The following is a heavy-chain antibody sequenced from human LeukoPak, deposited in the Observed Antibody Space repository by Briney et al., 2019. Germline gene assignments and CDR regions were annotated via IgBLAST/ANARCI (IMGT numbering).Heavy chain of an antibody. D-gene: IGHD3-10*02. V-gene: IGHV3-43*01. CDR3: AKELDTMFFDY. J-gene: IGHJ4*02. Sequence: GGSLRLSCATSGFNFDRYTIHWVRQAPGKGLEWVSLAGWAGGTTFYSDSVRGRFTISRDSGRKSVYLQMNSLTTDDTAFYFCAKELDTMFFDYWGQGAMVTVSS. CDR1: GFNFDRYT. CDR2: AGWAGGTT.